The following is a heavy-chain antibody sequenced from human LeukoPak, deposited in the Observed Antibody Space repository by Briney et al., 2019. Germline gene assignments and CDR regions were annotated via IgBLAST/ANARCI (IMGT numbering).Heavy chain of an antibody. CDR3: ARARITMIRGVAYGMDV. CDR1: GGSFSGYY. CDR2: INHSGST. Sequence: SETLSLTCAVYGGSFSGYYWNWIRQPLGKGLEWIGKINHSGSTNYNPSLKSRVTISVDTSKNQFSLKLSSVTAADTAVYYCARARITMIRGVAYGMDVWGQGTTVTVSS. D-gene: IGHD3-10*01. J-gene: IGHJ6*02. V-gene: IGHV4-34*01.